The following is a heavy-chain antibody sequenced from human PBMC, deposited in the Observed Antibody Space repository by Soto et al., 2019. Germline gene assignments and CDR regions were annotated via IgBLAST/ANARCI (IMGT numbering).Heavy chain of an antibody. J-gene: IGHJ4*02. D-gene: IGHD4-17*01. V-gene: IGHV4-31*03. CDR2: IYYSGSA. CDR3: ARETYDYFDY. Sequence: SDTLSLTCNVPGDSISSGGYYWSWIRQYPGKGLEWIGYIYYSGSAYYNPSLKSRVTLSVDTSKNQFSLKLSSVTAADTAVYYCARETYDYFDYWGQGTLVTVSS. CDR1: GDSISSGGYY.